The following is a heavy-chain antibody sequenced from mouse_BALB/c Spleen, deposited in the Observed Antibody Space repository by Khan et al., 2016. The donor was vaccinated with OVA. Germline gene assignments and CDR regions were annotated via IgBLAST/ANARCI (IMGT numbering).Heavy chain of an antibody. Sequence: QVHVKQSGPGLVAPSQSLSITCTVSGFSLTDYGVSWIRQPPGKGLEWLGVIWGGGSTYYNSALKSRLSISKDNSKSQVFLKMSSLQTDDTAMYYCAKGVWSYYYALDYWGQGTSVTVSS. J-gene: IGHJ4*01. V-gene: IGHV2-6-5*01. CDR2: IWGGGST. CDR3: AKGVWSYYYALDY. CDR1: GFSLTDYG.